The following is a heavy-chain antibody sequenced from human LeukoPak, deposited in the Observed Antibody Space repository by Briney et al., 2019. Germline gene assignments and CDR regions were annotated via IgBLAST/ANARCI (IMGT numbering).Heavy chain of an antibody. CDR2: INHSGST. D-gene: IGHD2-2*01. CDR1: GGSISSSSYY. J-gene: IGHJ4*02. Sequence: PSETLSLTCTVSGGSISSSSYYWSWIRQPPGKGLEWIGEINHSGSTNYNPSLKSRVTISVDTSKNQFSLKLSSVTAADTAVYYCARGPLKDCSSTSCYIPLRYWGQGTLVTVSS. CDR3: ARGPLKDCSSTSCYIPLRY. V-gene: IGHV4-39*07.